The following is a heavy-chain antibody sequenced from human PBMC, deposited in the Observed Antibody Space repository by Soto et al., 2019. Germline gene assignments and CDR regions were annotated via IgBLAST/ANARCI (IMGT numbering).Heavy chain of an antibody. Sequence: QVQLQESGPGLVKPSETLSLTCTVSGGSISSYYWSWIRQPPGKGLEWIGYIYYSGSTNYNPSLKSRVTISVDTSKNQFSLKLSSVTAADTAVYYCARGATMIQNWGQGTLVTVSS. V-gene: IGHV4-59*01. D-gene: IGHD3-22*01. J-gene: IGHJ4*02. CDR3: ARGATMIQN. CDR1: GGSISSYY. CDR2: IYYSGST.